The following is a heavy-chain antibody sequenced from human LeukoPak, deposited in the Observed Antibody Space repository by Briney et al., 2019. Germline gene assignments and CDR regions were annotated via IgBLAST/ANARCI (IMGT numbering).Heavy chain of an antibody. CDR3: ARGQQLFFF. CDR1: GFTFNNYW. Sequence: PGGSLRLSCAASGFTFNNYWMTWVRQAPGKGLEWVANIKQDGSEGYYVDSVKGRFTISRDNAKNSLYLQMNSLRAEDTAVYYCARGQQLFFFWGQGTLVTVPS. V-gene: IGHV3-7*04. CDR2: IKQDGSEG. J-gene: IGHJ4*02. D-gene: IGHD4-11*01.